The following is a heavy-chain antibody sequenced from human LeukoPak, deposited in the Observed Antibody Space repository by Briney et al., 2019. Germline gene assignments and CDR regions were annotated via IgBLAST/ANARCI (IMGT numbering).Heavy chain of an antibody. V-gene: IGHV3-23*01. J-gene: IGHJ4*02. CDR1: GFTFSSYG. CDR3: AKDPGYCSSTSCRQADY. Sequence: PGGSLRLSCAASGFTFSSYGMSWVRQAPGKGLEWVSAISGSGGSTYYADSVKGRFTISRDNSKNTLYLQMNSLRAEDTAVYYCAKDPGYCSSTSCRQADYWGQGTLVTVSS. D-gene: IGHD2-2*03. CDR2: ISGSGGST.